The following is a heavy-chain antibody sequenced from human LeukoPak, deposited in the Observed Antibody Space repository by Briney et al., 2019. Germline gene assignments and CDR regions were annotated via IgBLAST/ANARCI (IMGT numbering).Heavy chain of an antibody. CDR1: GFTFSSYS. Sequence: GGSLRLSCAASGFTFSSYSMKWVRQAPGKGLEWVSSISSSSSYIYYADSVKGRFTISRDNAKNSLYLQMNSLRAEDTAVYYCARVSIDDDDAFDIWGQGTMVTVSS. J-gene: IGHJ3*02. V-gene: IGHV3-21*01. CDR2: ISSSSSYI. D-gene: IGHD1-1*01. CDR3: ARVSIDDDDAFDI.